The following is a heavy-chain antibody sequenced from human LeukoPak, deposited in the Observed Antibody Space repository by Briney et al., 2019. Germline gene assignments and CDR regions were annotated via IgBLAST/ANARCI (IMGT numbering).Heavy chain of an antibody. Sequence: PMASVKVSCKASGGTFSSYAISWVRQAPGQGLEWMGIINPSGGSTSYAQKFQGRVTMTRDTSTSTVYMELSSLRSEDTAVYYCARGLTIFGVVSPLDYWGQGTLVTVSS. V-gene: IGHV1-46*01. CDR3: ARGLTIFGVVSPLDY. J-gene: IGHJ4*02. CDR2: INPSGGST. CDR1: GGTFSSYA. D-gene: IGHD3-3*01.